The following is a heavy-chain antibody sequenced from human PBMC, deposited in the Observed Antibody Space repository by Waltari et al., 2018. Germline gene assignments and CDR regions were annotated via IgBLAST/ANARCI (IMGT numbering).Heavy chain of an antibody. CDR1: GFTFSSYS. V-gene: IGHV3-48*01. CDR2: ISSSSSTI. D-gene: IGHD4-17*01. CDR3: VDGDYGGLPGTY. J-gene: IGHJ4*02. Sequence: EVQLVESGGGLVQPGGSLRLSCAASGFTFSSYSMNWVRQAPGKGLEWVSYISSSSSTIYYADSVKGRFTISRDNAKNSLYLQMNSLRAEDTAVYYWVDGDYGGLPGTYWGQGTLVTVSS.